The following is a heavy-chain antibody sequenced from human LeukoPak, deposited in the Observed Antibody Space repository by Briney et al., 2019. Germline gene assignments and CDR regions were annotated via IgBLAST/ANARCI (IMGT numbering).Heavy chain of an antibody. CDR1: GYTFTSYA. V-gene: IGHV1-3*01. J-gene: IGHJ6*02. CDR2: INAGNGNT. D-gene: IGHD5-24*01. Sequence: ASVKVSCKASGYTFTSYAMHWVRQAPGQRLEWMGWINAGNGNTKYSQKFQGRVTITRDTSASTAYMELSSLRSEDTAVYYCARGLRDRLVWMATRIDGYYGMDVWGQGTTVTVSS. CDR3: ARGLRDRLVWMATRIDGYYGMDV.